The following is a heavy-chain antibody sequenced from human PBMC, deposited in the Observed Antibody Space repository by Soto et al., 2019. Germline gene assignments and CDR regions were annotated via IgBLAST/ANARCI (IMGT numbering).Heavy chain of an antibody. V-gene: IGHV3-48*03. D-gene: IGHD3-10*01. J-gene: IGHJ6*02. Sequence: EVQLVESGGGLVQPGGSLRLSCAASGFTFSSYEMNWVRQAPGKGLEWVSYISISNSTIYYADSVQGRFTIARDNANNSLYLQMNSLRAEDTAIYFCARATGIMVRVVYGMDVWGQGTTVTVYS. CDR1: GFTFSSYE. CDR3: ARATGIMVRVVYGMDV. CDR2: ISISNSTI.